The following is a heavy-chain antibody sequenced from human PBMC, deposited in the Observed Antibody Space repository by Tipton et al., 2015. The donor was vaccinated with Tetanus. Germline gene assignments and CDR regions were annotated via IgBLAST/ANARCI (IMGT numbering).Heavy chain of an antibody. CDR2: INHSGST. J-gene: IGHJ6*02. Sequence: LRLSCAVYGGSFSGYYWSWIRQPPGKGLEWIGEINHSGSTNYNPSLKSRVTISVDTSKNQFSLKLSSVTAADTAVYYCARVRLPAMVTKYTHYYYGMDVWGQGTTVTVSS. V-gene: IGHV4-34*01. D-gene: IGHD5-18*01. CDR3: ARVRLPAMVTKYTHYYYGMDV. CDR1: GGSFSGYY.